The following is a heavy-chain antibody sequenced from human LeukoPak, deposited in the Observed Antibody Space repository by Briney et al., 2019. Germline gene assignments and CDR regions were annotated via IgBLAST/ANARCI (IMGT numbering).Heavy chain of an antibody. CDR2: ISSSSSYI. CDR1: GFTFSSYA. CDR3: AREKQYYYDSSGYPNCYDY. Sequence: GGSLRLSCAASGFTFSSYAMSWVRQAPGKGLEWVSSISSSSSYIYYADSVRGRFTISRDNAKNSPYLQMNSLRAEDTAVYYCAREKQYYYDSSGYPNCYDYWGQGTLVTVSS. V-gene: IGHV3-21*01. D-gene: IGHD3-22*01. J-gene: IGHJ4*02.